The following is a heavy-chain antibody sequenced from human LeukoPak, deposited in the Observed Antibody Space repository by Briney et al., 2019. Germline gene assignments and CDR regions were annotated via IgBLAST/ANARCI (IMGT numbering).Heavy chain of an antibody. CDR3: ARKIAAAAAYFDY. Sequence: AASVKVSCKASGYTFTSYAMHWVRQAPGQRLEWMGWINAGNGNTKYSQKFQGRVTITRDTSASTAYMELSSLRSEDTAVYYCARKIAAAAAYFDYWGQGTLVTVSS. CDR2: INAGNGNT. J-gene: IGHJ4*02. V-gene: IGHV1-3*01. D-gene: IGHD6-13*01. CDR1: GYTFTSYA.